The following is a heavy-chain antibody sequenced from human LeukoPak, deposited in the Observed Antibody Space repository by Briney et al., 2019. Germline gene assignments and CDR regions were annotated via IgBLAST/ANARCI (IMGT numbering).Heavy chain of an antibody. CDR3: ATVDTAMPYYFDY. CDR1: GGSISSGGYY. CDR2: IYYSGST. V-gene: IGHV4-31*02. Sequence: SQTLSLTWTVSGGSISSGGYYWSWIRQRPGKGLEWIGYIYYSGSTYYNPSLKSRVTISVDTSKNQFSLMLSSVTAADTAVYYCATVDTAMPYYFDYWGQGTLVTVSS. J-gene: IGHJ4*02. D-gene: IGHD5-18*01.